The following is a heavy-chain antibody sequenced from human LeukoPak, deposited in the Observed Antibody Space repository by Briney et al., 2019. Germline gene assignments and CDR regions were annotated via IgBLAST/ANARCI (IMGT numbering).Heavy chain of an antibody. Sequence: KPGGSLRLSCAASGFTFSDYYMSWIRQAPGKGLEWVSYISSSSSYIYYADSVKGRFTISRDNAKNSLYLQMNSLRAEDTAVYYCARDVGHYYDYVWGSYFPKEYDYWGQGTLVTVSS. CDR3: ARDVGHYYDYVWGSYFPKEYDY. CDR1: GFTFSDYY. V-gene: IGHV3-11*06. J-gene: IGHJ4*02. D-gene: IGHD3-16*01. CDR2: ISSSSSYI.